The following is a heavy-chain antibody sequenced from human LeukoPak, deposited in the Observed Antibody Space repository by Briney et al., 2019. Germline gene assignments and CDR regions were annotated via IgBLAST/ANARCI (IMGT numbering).Heavy chain of an antibody. J-gene: IGHJ4*02. D-gene: IGHD6-19*01. V-gene: IGHV3-33*01. CDR3: ARDDFGGSGWYGGGYFDY. CDR2: IWYDGSNK. CDR1: GFTFSSYG. Sequence: GGSLRLSCAASGFTFSSYGMHWVRQAPGKGLEWVAVIWYDGSNKYYADSVKGRFTISRDNSKNTLYLQMNSLRAEDTAVYYCARDDFGGSGWYGGGYFDYWGQGTLVTVSS.